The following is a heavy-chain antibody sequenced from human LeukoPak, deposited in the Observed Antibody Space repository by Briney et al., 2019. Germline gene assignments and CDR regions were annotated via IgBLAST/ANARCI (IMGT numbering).Heavy chain of an antibody. Sequence: SETLSLTCAVSGGSISSGGYSWSWIRQPPGKGLEWIGYIYHSGSTYYNTSLKSRVTISVDRSKNQSSLKLSSVTAADTAVYYCAKGTNYYDSSGYYPYYYGMDVWGQGTTVTVSS. CDR3: AKGTNYYDSSGYYPYYYGMDV. V-gene: IGHV4-30-2*01. D-gene: IGHD3-22*01. CDR1: GGSISSGGYS. CDR2: IYHSGST. J-gene: IGHJ6*02.